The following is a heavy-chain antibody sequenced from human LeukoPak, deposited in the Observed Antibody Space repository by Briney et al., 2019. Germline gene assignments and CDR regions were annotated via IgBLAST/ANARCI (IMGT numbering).Heavy chain of an antibody. CDR3: ARDPDMSSGWYYFDY. CDR2: ISAYNGNT. CDR1: GYTFTSYG. J-gene: IGHJ4*02. D-gene: IGHD6-19*01. Sequence: GASVKVSCKAFGYTFTSYGISWVRQAPGQGLEWMGWISAYNGNTNYAQKLQGRVTMTTDTSTSTAYMELRSLRSDDTAVYYCARDPDMSSGWYYFDYWGQGTLVTVSS. V-gene: IGHV1-18*01.